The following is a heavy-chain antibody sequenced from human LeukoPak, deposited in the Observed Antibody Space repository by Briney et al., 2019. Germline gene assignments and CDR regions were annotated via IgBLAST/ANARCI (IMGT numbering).Heavy chain of an antibody. J-gene: IGHJ4*02. V-gene: IGHV4-30-2*01. D-gene: IGHD3-16*02. CDR1: GGSISSGGYS. CDR2: IYHSGST. Sequence: SQTLSLTCAVSGGSISSGGYSWSWIRQPPGKGLEWIGYIYHSGSTYYNPSLKSRVTISVDRSKNQFSLKLSSVTAADTAVYYCARASVTFGRVIAPWGQGTLVTVSS. CDR3: ARASVTFGRVIAP.